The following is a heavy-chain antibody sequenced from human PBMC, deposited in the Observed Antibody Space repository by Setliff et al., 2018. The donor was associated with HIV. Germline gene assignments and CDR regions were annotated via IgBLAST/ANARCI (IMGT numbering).Heavy chain of an antibody. V-gene: IGHV3-21*01. CDR3: TRSHSTRDAFDI. CDR2: ISSSGSYL. Sequence: GGSLRLSCAASGFTFFDYALNWVRQAPGKGLEWVSSISSSGSYLYYADSVKGRFTISRDHATSALYLQMDSLRAEDTALYYCTRSHSTRDAFDIWGQGTMVTVSS. J-gene: IGHJ3*02. CDR1: GFTFFDYA. D-gene: IGHD2-2*01.